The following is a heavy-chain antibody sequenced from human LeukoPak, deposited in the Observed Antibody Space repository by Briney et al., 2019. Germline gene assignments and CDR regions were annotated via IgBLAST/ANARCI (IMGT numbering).Heavy chain of an antibody. CDR2: IRYDGSNK. CDR3: ARSARLMKGVVEVTALDD. Sequence: GGSLRLSCGASGFTFSSYGMHWVRQAPGKGLEWVTFIRYDGSNKYYADSVKGRFTISRDNSKNTLYLQMNSLRADDTAVYYCARSARLMKGVVEVTALDDWGQGTLVTVSS. J-gene: IGHJ4*02. D-gene: IGHD3-3*01. CDR1: GFTFSSYG. V-gene: IGHV3-30*02.